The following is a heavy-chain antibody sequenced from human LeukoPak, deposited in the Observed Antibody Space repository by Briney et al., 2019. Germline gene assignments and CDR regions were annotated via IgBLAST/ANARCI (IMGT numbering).Heavy chain of an antibody. CDR1: GYTFTDYY. D-gene: IGHD4/OR15-4a*01. V-gene: IGHV1-2*06. J-gene: IGHJ4*02. Sequence: GASVKVSCKASGYTFTDYYVHWVRLVPGQGIEWMGRISPNSGATNYAEKFRGRVTMARDTSINTVYMEMSSLRSDDTAVYYCARDLWGWGSDYLDYWGQGTLVTVSS. CDR3: ARDLWGWGSDYLDY. CDR2: ISPNSGAT.